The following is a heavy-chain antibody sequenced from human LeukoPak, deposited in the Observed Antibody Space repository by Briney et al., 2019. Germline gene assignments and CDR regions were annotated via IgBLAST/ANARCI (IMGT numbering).Heavy chain of an antibody. V-gene: IGHV1-69*06. J-gene: IGHJ4*02. CDR2: VIPILGTA. CDR3: ARGYYDILTGYPNDY. Sequence: GASVKVSCKASGDTFNSYGIIWVRQAPGQGLEWMGGVIPILGTANYAQKFHGRVTITADKSTSTAYMELSSLRADDTAVYHCARGYYDILTGYPNDYWGQGTLVTVSS. CDR1: GDTFNSYG. D-gene: IGHD3-9*01.